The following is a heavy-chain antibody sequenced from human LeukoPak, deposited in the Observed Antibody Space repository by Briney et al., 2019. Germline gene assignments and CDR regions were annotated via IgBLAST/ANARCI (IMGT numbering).Heavy chain of an antibody. CDR3: ARSPPALGRLLNYFDY. CDR2: ISSSGSTI. D-gene: IGHD3-10*01. Sequence: GGSLRLSCAASGFTFSSYEMNWVRQAPGKGLEWVSYISSSGSTIYYADSVKGRFTISRDNSKNTLYLQMNSLRAEDTAVYYCARSPPALGRLLNYFDYWGQGTLVTVSS. CDR1: GFTFSSYE. V-gene: IGHV3-48*03. J-gene: IGHJ4*02.